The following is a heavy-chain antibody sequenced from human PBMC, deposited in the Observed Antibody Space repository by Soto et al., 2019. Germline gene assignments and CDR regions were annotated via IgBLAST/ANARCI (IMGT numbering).Heavy chain of an antibody. CDR2: INLNNGKT. CDR1: GYTFTRYG. CDR3: PRGLPGLSQFDY. J-gene: IGHJ4*02. D-gene: IGHD3-16*02. V-gene: IGHV1-18*04. Sequence: ASVKVSCKASGYTFTRYGISWVRQAPGQGLVWMGWINLNNGKTDYQRRLKGRVTMTTDTYTTAVYMELRNLRPDDTAMYYCPRGLPGLSQFDYWGEGTLGIVSA.